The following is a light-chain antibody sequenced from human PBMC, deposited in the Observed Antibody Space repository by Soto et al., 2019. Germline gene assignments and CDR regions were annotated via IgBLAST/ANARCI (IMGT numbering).Light chain of an antibody. CDR2: GAS. CDR3: QQYGSSPRT. Sequence: EIVLTQSPGTLSLSPGERATLSCRASQSVSSSYLAWYQQKPGQAPRLLIYGASSRATGIPDRFSGSGSGTDFTLHMSRLEPEDFAVYYCQQYGSSPRTFGQGTKVEIK. CDR1: QSVSSSY. V-gene: IGKV3-20*01. J-gene: IGKJ1*01.